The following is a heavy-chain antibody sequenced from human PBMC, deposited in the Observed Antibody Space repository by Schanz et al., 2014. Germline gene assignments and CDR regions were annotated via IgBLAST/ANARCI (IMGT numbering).Heavy chain of an antibody. V-gene: IGHV3-23*04. Sequence: EVQLVESGGGLVQPGGSLRLSCAASGFTFNSYAMTWVRQAPGKGLEWVSSISHSGASKYYADSVKGRFTISRDNSENTLYLQVNSLSADDTAVFYCAKGMGYCSGGTCYDYYYYGLDVWGQGTTVAVS. J-gene: IGHJ6*02. CDR2: ISHSGASK. CDR3: AKGMGYCSGGTCYDYYYYGLDV. CDR1: GFTFNSYA. D-gene: IGHD2-15*01.